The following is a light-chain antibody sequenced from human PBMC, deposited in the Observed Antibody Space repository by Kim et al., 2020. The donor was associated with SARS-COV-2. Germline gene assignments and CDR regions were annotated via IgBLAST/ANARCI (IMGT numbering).Light chain of an antibody. CDR1: KLGEKY. J-gene: IGLJ2*01. CDR2: QDF. Sequence: SYELTQPPSVSVSPGQTVTITCSGDKLGEKYSGWYQQKSGQSPILIIYQDFKRPSGIPERFSGSNFGNTATLTISGTQTVDEADYYCQAWDSGTVVFGGGTQLTVL. CDR3: QAWDSGTVV. V-gene: IGLV3-1*01.